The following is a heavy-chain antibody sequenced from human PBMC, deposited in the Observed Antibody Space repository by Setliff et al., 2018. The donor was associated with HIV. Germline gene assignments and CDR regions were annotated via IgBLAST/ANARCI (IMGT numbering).Heavy chain of an antibody. Sequence: LSLTCAVYGGSFSGYYWTWIRQSPGKGLEWIGGINHGGSTYYNPSLKSRVTISVDTSKNQFSLKLSSVTAADTAMYYCTRVGTYGVGGWFDPWGQGSLVTVSS. D-gene: IGHD3-16*01. V-gene: IGHV4-34*01. J-gene: IGHJ5*02. CDR2: INHGGST. CDR1: GGSFSGYY. CDR3: TRVGTYGVGGWFDP.